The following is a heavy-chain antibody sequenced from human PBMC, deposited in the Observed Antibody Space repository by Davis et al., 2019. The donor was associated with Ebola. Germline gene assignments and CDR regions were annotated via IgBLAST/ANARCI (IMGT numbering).Heavy chain of an antibody. CDR3: ARGGGYSGYDKLDY. CDR1: GFTLSSYG. V-gene: IGHV3-30*03. CDR2: ISYDGSNK. Sequence: GESLKISCAASGFTLSSYGMHWVRQAPGKGLEWVAVISYDGSNKYYADSVKGRFTISRDNSKNTLYLQMNSLRAEDTAVYYCARGGGYSGYDKLDYWGQGTLVTVSS. J-gene: IGHJ4*02. D-gene: IGHD5-12*01.